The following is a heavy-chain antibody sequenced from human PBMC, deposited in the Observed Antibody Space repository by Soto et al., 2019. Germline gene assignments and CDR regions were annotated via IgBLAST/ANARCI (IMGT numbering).Heavy chain of an antibody. V-gene: IGHV1-8*01. CDR3: ARDGVVVPAAMESFDY. J-gene: IGHJ4*02. Sequence: ASVKVSCKASGYTFTSYDINWVRQGTGQGLEWMGWMNPNSGNTGYAQRFQGRVNMTRNTSISTAYMELSSLRSEDTAVYYCARDGVVVPAAMESFDYWGQGTLVTVSS. D-gene: IGHD2-2*01. CDR1: GYTFTSYD. CDR2: MNPNSGNT.